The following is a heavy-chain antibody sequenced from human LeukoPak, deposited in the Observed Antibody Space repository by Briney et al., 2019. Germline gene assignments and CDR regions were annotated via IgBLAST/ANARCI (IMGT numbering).Heavy chain of an antibody. V-gene: IGHV3-48*03. D-gene: IGHD3-22*01. J-gene: IGHJ5*01. CDR2: ITSSDSTT. Sequence: GGSLRLSCTASGFTFSSYEMNWVRQAPGEGLEWISYITSSDSTTYYADSVKGRFTISRDNAKKSLYLQMNSLRVEDTAIYFCARDYYDSYGYPSWFDSWGQGTLVTVSS. CDR3: ARDYYDSYGYPSWFDS. CDR1: GFTFSSYE.